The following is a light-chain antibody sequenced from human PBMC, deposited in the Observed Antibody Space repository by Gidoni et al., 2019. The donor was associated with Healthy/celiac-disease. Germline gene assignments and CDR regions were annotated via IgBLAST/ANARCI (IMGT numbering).Light chain of an antibody. CDR1: QSISSW. CDR3: QQYNSYRT. Sequence: DIQMTQSPSTLSASVGDRVTITCRASQSISSWLAWYQQKPGKAPKLLIYKASSLESGGPSRFSGSGSGTEFTLIISILQPDDCATYYCQQYNSYRTFGQGTKVEIK. J-gene: IGKJ1*01. CDR2: KAS. V-gene: IGKV1-5*03.